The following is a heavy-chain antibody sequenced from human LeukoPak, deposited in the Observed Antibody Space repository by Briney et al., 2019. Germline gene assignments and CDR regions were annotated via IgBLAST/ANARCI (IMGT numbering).Heavy chain of an antibody. D-gene: IGHD4/OR15-4a*01. Sequence: WASVKVSCRASGGTFSSYAISWVRQAPGQGLEWMGRIIPILGIANYAQKFQGRVTITADKSTSTAYMELSSLRSEDTAVYYCASIAKGNWFDPWGQGTLVTVFS. CDR3: ASIAKGNWFDP. CDR2: IIPILGIA. V-gene: IGHV1-69*04. CDR1: GGTFSSYA. J-gene: IGHJ5*02.